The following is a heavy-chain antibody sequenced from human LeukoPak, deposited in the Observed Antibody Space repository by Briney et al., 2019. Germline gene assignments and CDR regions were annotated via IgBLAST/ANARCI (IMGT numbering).Heavy chain of an antibody. V-gene: IGHV4-34*01. D-gene: IGHD3-22*01. CDR2: INHSGST. J-gene: IGHJ4*02. CDR3: ARFLKLSSGRKYYYDSSGYSYYFDY. Sequence: SETLSLTCAVYGGSFSGYYWSWIRQPPGKGLEWIGEINHSGSTNYNPSLKSRVTISVDTSKNQFSLKLSSVTAADTAVYYCARFLKLSSGRKYYYDSSGYSYYFDYWGQGTLVTVSS. CDR1: GGSFSGYY.